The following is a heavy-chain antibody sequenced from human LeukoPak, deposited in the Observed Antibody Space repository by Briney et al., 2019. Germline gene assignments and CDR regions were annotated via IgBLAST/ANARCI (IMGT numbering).Heavy chain of an antibody. CDR3: ASQTCSGSDYYYFDY. D-gene: IGHD1-26*01. Sequence: GGSLRLSCATSGFTFSAYAMTWVRQAPGKGLDWVSLISGSGTTYYADSVKGRSTVSRDNSKNTLYLQMKSLRADDTAVYYCASQTCSGSDYYYFDYWGQGTLVTVSS. CDR1: GFTFSAYA. J-gene: IGHJ4*02. CDR2: ISGSGTT. V-gene: IGHV3-23*01.